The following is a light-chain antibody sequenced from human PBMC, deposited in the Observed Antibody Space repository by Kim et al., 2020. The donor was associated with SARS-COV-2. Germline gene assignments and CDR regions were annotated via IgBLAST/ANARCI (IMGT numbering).Light chain of an antibody. CDR1: SGSIASIY. V-gene: IGLV6-57*04. J-gene: IGLJ1*01. CDR2: EDN. Sequence: NFMLTQPHSVSESPGKTVTISCTRSSGSIASIYVQWYQQRPGSAPTTVIFEDNLRPSGVPDRFSGSIDRSSNSASLTISGLKTEDEADYYCQSSYSSASLFVFGTGTKVTVL. CDR3: QSSYSSASLFV.